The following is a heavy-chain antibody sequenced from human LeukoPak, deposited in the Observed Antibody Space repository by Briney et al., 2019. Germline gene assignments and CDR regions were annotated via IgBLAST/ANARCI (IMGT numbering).Heavy chain of an antibody. CDR1: GYSISSGYY. J-gene: IGHJ5*02. D-gene: IGHD3-10*01. CDR3: ARDRGGSRNWFDP. V-gene: IGHV4-38-2*02. CDR2: IYHGGST. Sequence: SETLSLTCTVSGYSISSGYYWGWIRQPPGKGLEWIGSIYHGGSTYYNPSLKSRVTISVDTSKNQFSLKLSSVTAADTAVYYCARDRGGSRNWFDPWGQGTLVTVSS.